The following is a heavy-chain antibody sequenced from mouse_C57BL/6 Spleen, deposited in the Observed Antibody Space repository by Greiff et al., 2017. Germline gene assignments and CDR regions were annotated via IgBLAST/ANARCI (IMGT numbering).Heavy chain of an antibody. V-gene: IGHV1-82*01. CDR3: AKESHYYGSSHWYFDV. CDR1: CYAFSSSW. Sequence: QVQLQQSGPELVKPGASVKISCKASCYAFSSSWMNWVKQRPGKGLEWIGRIYPGDGDTNYNGKFKGKATLTADKSSSTAYMQLSSLTSEDSAVYFCAKESHYYGSSHWYFDVWGTGTTVTVSS. J-gene: IGHJ1*03. D-gene: IGHD1-1*01. CDR2: IYPGDGDT.